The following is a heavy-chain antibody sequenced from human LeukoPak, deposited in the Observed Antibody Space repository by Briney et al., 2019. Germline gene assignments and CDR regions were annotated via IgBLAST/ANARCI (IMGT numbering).Heavy chain of an antibody. J-gene: IGHJ2*01. V-gene: IGHV1-18*01. CDR3: ARDYREYSYGYSYFDL. Sequence: ASVKVSCKASGYTFTSYGISWVRRATGQGLEWMGWISAYNGNTNYAQKLQGRVTMTTDTSTSTAYMELRSLRSDDTAVYYCARDYREYSYGYSYFDLWGRGTLVTVSS. D-gene: IGHD5-18*01. CDR1: GYTFTSYG. CDR2: ISAYNGNT.